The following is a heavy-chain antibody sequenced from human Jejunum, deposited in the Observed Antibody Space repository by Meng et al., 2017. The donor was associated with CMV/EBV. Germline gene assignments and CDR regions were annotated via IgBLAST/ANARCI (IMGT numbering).Heavy chain of an antibody. D-gene: IGHD1-26*01. J-gene: IGHJ4*02. V-gene: IGHV1-2*02. Sequence: EYTFTDYYIHWVRQAPGQGLEWMGWINPNTGCTNYAQKFQGRVTMTRDTSTNTAYMELTRLRSDDTALYYCAKDGGSYLDYYLDYWGQGTLVTVSS. CDR3: AKDGGSYLDYYLDY. CDR1: EYTFTDYY. CDR2: INPNTGCT.